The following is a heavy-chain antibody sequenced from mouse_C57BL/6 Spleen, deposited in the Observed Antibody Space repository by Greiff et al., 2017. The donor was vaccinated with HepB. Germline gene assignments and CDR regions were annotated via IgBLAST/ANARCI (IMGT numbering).Heavy chain of an antibody. D-gene: IGHD1-1*02. CDR3: ARRHYGYVDY. CDR1: GYAFSSSW. Sequence: VKLMESGPELVKPGASVKISCKASGYAFSSSWMNWVKQRPGKGLEWIGRLYPGDGDTNYNGKFKGKATLTADKSSSTAYMQLSSLTSEDSAVYFCARRHYGYVDYWGQGTTLTVSS. J-gene: IGHJ2*01. CDR2: LYPGDGDT. V-gene: IGHV1-82*01.